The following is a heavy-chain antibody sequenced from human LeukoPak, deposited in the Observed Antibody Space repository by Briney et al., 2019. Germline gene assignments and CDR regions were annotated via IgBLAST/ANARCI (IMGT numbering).Heavy chain of an antibody. CDR2: ISAYNGNT. D-gene: IGHD6-19*01. Sequence: ASVKVSCKASGYTFTNYGFSWVRQAPGQGLEWMGWISAYNGNTNNAQKLQGRVTMTTDTSTSTAYMELRSLRSVDTAVYYCARVEGIAVAGIDYWGQGTLVTVSS. CDR3: ARVEGIAVAGIDY. CDR1: GYTFTNYG. J-gene: IGHJ4*02. V-gene: IGHV1-18*01.